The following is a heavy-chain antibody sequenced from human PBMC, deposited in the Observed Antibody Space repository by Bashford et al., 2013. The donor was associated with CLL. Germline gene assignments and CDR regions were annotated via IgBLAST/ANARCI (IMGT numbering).Heavy chain of an antibody. D-gene: IGHD6-19*01. CDR2: IYPGDSDT. V-gene: IGHV5-51*01. CDR1: GYSFTSYW. CDR3: ARRIPSIAVAGNWMEDYYYYGMDV. Sequence: GESLKISCKGSGYSFTSYWIGWVRQMPGKGLEWMGIIYPGDSDTRYSPSFQGQVTISADKSISTAYLQWSSLKASDTAMYYCARRIPSIAVAGNWMEDYYYYGMDVVGPRTTVTVSS. J-gene: IGHJ6*01.